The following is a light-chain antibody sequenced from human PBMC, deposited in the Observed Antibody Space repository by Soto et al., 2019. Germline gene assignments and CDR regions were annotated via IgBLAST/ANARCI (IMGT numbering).Light chain of an antibody. CDR2: GAS. CDR1: QSVSNF. J-gene: IGKJ5*01. V-gene: IGKV3-11*01. Sequence: EIVLTQSPATLSLSPGERATLSCRASQSVSNFLAWYQQKPGQAPRLLIYGASNRAAGIPARFSGSGSGTDFTLTINSLEPEDFAVYYCQQRSNWPPITFGQGTRLEIK. CDR3: QQRSNWPPIT.